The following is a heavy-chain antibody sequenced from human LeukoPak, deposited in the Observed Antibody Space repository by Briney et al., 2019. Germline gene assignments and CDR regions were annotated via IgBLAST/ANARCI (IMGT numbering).Heavy chain of an antibody. CDR1: GFTFSSYG. V-gene: IGHV3-33*01. Sequence: GGSLRLSCAASGFTFSSYGMHWVRQAPGKGLEWVAVIWYDGSNKDYADSVKGRFTISRDNSKNTLYLQMNSLRAEDTAVYYCARERGVGTTVRRWGIDYWGQGTLVTVSS. J-gene: IGHJ4*02. D-gene: IGHD4-17*01. CDR2: IWYDGSNK. CDR3: ARERGVGTTVRRWGIDY.